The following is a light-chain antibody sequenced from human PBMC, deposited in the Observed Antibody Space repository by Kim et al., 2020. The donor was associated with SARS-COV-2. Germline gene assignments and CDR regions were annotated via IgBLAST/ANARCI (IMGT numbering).Light chain of an antibody. Sequence: EIVLTQSPGTLSLSPGERATLSCRASQSVSSSYLAWYQQKPGQAPRLLIYGGSSRATGITDRFSGSGSGTDFTLTISRLEPEDFAVYYCQQYGSSSWTFDKETKVDIK. CDR3: QQYGSSSWT. CDR1: QSVSSSY. CDR2: GGS. V-gene: IGKV3-20*01. J-gene: IGKJ1*01.